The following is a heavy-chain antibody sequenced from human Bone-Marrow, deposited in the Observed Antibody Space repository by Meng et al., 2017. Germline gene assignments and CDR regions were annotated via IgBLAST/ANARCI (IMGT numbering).Heavy chain of an antibody. V-gene: IGHV3-53*01. J-gene: IGHJ3*02. CDR3: ARATPEITTVYAMPDAFDI. D-gene: IGHD3-10*01. CDR1: GFTVSSNY. Sequence: GASLKISCAASGFTVSSNYMSWVRQAPGKGLGWVSVIYSGGSTYYADSVKGRFTIARDNSKNTLYLQMNSLRAEDTAVYYCARATPEITTVYAMPDAFDIWGQGTMVTVSS. CDR2: IYSGGST.